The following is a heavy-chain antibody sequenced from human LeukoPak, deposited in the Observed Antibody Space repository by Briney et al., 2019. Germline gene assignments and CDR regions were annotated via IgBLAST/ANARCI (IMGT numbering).Heavy chain of an antibody. Sequence: PGGSLRLSCAASGFTFSTYWMHWVRQAPGKGLVWVSRIDSDGSSTRYADSVKGRFTISRDNAKNTMYLQMNSLRAEDTAVYYCVRGGDEYTYAFDYWGQGTLVTVSS. J-gene: IGHJ4*02. V-gene: IGHV3-74*01. CDR2: IDSDGSST. CDR1: GFTFSTYW. CDR3: VRGGDEYTYAFDY. D-gene: IGHD5-18*01.